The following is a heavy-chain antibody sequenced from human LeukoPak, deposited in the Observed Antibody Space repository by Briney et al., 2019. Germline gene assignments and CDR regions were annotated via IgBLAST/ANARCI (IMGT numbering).Heavy chain of an antibody. CDR1: GGIFSSST. J-gene: IGHJ3*01. Sequence: SVKVSCKASGGIFSSSTINWVRQAPGQGLEWMGGISPIFETANYAQKFQDRVTVTADKSTSTAYMELSSLRSEDTAVYYCARDQRYSSYTNSFDLWGQGTMVTVSS. V-gene: IGHV1-69*06. CDR3: ARDQRYSSYTNSFDL. CDR2: ISPIFETA. D-gene: IGHD2-8*01.